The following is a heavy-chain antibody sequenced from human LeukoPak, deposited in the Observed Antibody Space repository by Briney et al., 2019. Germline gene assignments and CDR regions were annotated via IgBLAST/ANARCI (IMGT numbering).Heavy chain of an antibody. CDR2: IYHSGST. CDR3: AKTFAMLHPFFDY. J-gene: IGHJ4*02. D-gene: IGHD2-2*01. CDR1: GYSISSGYY. Sequence: SETLSLTCTVSGYSISSGYYWGWIRQPPGKGLEWIGSIYHSGSTYYNPSLKSRVTISVDTSKNQFSLKLSSVTAADTAVYYCAKTFAMLHPFFDYWGQRTLVTVSS. V-gene: IGHV4-38-2*02.